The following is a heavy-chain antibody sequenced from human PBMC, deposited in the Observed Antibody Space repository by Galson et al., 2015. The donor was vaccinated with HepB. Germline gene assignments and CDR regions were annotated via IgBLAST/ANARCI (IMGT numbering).Heavy chain of an antibody. J-gene: IGHJ4*02. CDR3: ARDGDGDYYFDY. CDR1: GFTFSNYW. Sequence: SLRLSCAASGFTFSNYWMHWVRQAPGKGLVWVSRINRDGSSASYADSVKGRFTISRDNAKNTLYLQMNSLRAEDTAVYYCARDGDGDYYFDYWGQGTLVTVSS. D-gene: IGHD4-17*01. V-gene: IGHV3-74*01. CDR2: INRDGSSA.